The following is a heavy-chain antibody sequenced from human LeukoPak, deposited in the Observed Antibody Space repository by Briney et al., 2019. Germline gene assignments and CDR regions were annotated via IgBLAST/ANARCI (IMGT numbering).Heavy chain of an antibody. V-gene: IGHV3-30*03. CDR2: ISHDGSKK. D-gene: IGHD4-17*01. Sequence: GGSLRLSCAASGFTFSRYGIHWVRQAPGEGLEWMAVISHDGSKKYYADSVKGRFTISRDNSKNTLYLQMNSLRAEDAAVYYCARGRDYGDYIFDYWGQGTLVTVSS. CDR3: ARGRDYGDYIFDY. CDR1: GFTFSRYG. J-gene: IGHJ4*02.